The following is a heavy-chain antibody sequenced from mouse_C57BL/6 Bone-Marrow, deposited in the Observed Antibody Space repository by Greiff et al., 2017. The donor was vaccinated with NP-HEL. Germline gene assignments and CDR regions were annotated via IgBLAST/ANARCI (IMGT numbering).Heavy chain of an antibody. V-gene: IGHV5-15*01. CDR3: ARGSGSYFDV. D-gene: IGHD1-1*01. Sequence: EVKVVESGGGLVQPGGSLKLSCAASGFTFSDYGMAWVRQAPRQGPEWVAVISTLAYSIYYADPLTGRFTFSRENAKNTLYLELSSLGSEDTAMYYCARGSGSYFDVWGTGTTVTVSS. J-gene: IGHJ1*03. CDR1: GFTFSDYG. CDR2: ISTLAYSI.